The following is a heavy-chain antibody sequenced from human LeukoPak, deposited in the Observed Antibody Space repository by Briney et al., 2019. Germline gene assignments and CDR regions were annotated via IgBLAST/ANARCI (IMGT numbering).Heavy chain of an antibody. CDR2: INPDSGGT. D-gene: IGHD3-22*01. J-gene: IGHJ4*02. Sequence: ASVKVSCKASGYTFTGYYIHWVRQAPGQGLEWMGWINPDSGGTHYAQEFQGRVTMTRDTSISTAYMELSRLRSDDTAVYYCARDPYDSSAYFDYWGQGTLVTVSS. CDR3: ARDPYDSSAYFDY. CDR1: GYTFTGYY. V-gene: IGHV1-2*02.